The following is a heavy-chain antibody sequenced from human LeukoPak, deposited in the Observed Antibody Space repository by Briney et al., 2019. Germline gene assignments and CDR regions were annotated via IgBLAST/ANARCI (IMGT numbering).Heavy chain of an antibody. CDR3: ARHDSAEAGIDF. V-gene: IGHV4-38-2*01. Sequence: SSETLSLTCAVSGYSITNGYYWGWIRQPPGKGLEWIGSINHSGSTSYNPTLKSRVTISVDTSKNQFSLKVTSVTAADTAVYHCARHDSAEAGIDFWGQGTPVTVSS. J-gene: IGHJ4*02. D-gene: IGHD6-13*01. CDR2: INHSGST. CDR1: GYSITNGYY.